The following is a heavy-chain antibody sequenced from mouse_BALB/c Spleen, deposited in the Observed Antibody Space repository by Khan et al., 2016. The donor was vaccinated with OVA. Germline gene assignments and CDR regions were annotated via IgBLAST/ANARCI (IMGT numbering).Heavy chain of an antibody. Sequence: VELVESGPGLVAPSQSLSITCTISGFSLTSYGVHWVRQPPGKGLEWLVVIWSDGSTTYNSALKSRLSISKDNSKSQVFLKMNSLQTDDTARYYWARHDRYFYAMDYWGQGTSVTVSS. J-gene: IGHJ4*01. CDR1: GFSLTSYG. D-gene: IGHD2-14*01. CDR2: IWSDGST. V-gene: IGHV2-6-1*01. CDR3: ARHDRYFYAMDY.